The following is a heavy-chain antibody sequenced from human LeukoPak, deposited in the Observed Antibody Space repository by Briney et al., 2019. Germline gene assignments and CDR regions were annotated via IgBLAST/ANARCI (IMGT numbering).Heavy chain of an antibody. CDR2: IYYSGST. V-gene: IGHV4-59*01. D-gene: IGHD6-6*01. CDR3: ARDGRLGYSSSSV. CDR1: GGSISSYY. J-gene: IGHJ4*02. Sequence: SETLSLTCTVSGGSISSYYWSWIRQPPGKGLEWIGYIYYSGSTNYNPSLKSLVTISVDTSKNQFQLKLRSVTAADTAVYYCARDGRLGYSSSSVWGQGTLVTVSS.